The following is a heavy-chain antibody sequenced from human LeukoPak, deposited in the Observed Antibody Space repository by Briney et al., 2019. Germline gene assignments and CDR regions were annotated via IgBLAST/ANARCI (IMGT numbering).Heavy chain of an antibody. CDR2: INHSGST. CDR1: GGSFSGYY. J-gene: IGHJ4*02. Sequence: SETLSLTCAVYGGSFSGYYWSWIRQPPGKGLEWIGEINHSGSTNYNPSLKSRVTISVDTSKNQFSLKLSSVTAADTAVYYCARAEYSSSWYSVPGECRYWGQGTLVTVSS. D-gene: IGHD6-13*01. V-gene: IGHV4-34*01. CDR3: ARAEYSSSWYSVPGECRY.